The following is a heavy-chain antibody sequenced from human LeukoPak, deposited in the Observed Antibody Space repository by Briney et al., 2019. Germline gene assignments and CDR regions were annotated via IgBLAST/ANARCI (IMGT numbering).Heavy chain of an antibody. Sequence: PSETLSFTCAVSGGSISSSNWWSWVRQPPGKGLEWIGEIYHSGSTNYNPSLKSRVTISVDKSRNQFSLKLSSVTAADTAVYYCASSRGVTNYYFDYWGQGTLVTVSS. J-gene: IGHJ4*02. CDR3: ASSRGVTNYYFDY. D-gene: IGHD4-17*01. CDR1: GGSISSSNW. V-gene: IGHV4-4*02. CDR2: IYHSGST.